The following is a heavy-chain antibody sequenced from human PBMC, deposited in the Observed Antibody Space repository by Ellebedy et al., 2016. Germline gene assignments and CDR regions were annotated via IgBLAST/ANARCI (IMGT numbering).Heavy chain of an antibody. CDR1: GFTFSNAW. V-gene: IGHV3-15*01. CDR3: TTVYRYNYDSV. CDR2: IKSKTDGGAA. J-gene: IGHJ4*02. Sequence: GESPKISCAASGFTFSNAWMNWVRQAPGKGLEWVGRIKSKTDGGAADYAAPVKGRFTISRDDSKNTLYLQMNSLKTEDTAVYFCTTVYRYNYDSVWGQGTLVTVSS. D-gene: IGHD5-18*01.